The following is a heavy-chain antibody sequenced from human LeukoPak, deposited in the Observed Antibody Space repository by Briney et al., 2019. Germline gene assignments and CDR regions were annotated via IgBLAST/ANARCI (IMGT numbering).Heavy chain of an antibody. J-gene: IGHJ4*02. Sequence: GGSLRLSCAASGSTVSDNYMSWFRQAPGKGLEWLSVLDSGGTAIYADSVRGRFTISRDNFKNTLYLQMNSLRPEDTAIYYCAKLFESGTYNNFFHYWGQGTLVTVSS. CDR3: AKLFESGTYNNFFHY. CDR1: GSTVSDNY. CDR2: LDSGGTA. D-gene: IGHD3-10*01. V-gene: IGHV3-53*01.